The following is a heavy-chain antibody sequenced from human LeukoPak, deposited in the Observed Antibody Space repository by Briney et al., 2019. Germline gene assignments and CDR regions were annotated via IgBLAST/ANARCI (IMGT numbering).Heavy chain of an antibody. CDR1: GFTFSDYH. J-gene: IGHJ6*03. V-gene: IGHV3-11*01. CDR3: TRDRVNYGYYYMDV. CDR2: IGSSGSPI. Sequence: PGGSLRLSCAASGFTFSDYHMSWIRQAPGKGLEWLSYIGSSGSPIYYADSVKGRFTISRDNAKNSLYLQMNSLRAEDTAVYYCTRDRVNYGYYYMDVWGEGTTVTVSS. D-gene: IGHD5-24*01.